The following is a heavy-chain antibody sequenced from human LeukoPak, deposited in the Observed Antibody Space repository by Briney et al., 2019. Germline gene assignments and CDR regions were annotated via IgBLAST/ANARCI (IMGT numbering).Heavy chain of an antibody. V-gene: IGHV3-23*01. Sequence: GGSLRLSCAASGFTFSSYAMSWVRQAPGKGLEWVSAISGSGGSIYYADSVKGRFTISRHNSKNTLYLQMNSLRAEDTAVYYCAREFMDSSGYYYLDYWGQGTLVTVSS. J-gene: IGHJ4*02. CDR1: GFTFSSYA. CDR3: AREFMDSSGYYYLDY. CDR2: ISGSGGSI. D-gene: IGHD3-22*01.